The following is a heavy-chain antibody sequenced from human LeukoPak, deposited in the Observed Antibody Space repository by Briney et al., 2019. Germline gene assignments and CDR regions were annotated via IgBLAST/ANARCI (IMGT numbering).Heavy chain of an antibody. D-gene: IGHD6-19*01. CDR2: ISGSGGST. CDR3: AKDLEYSSGWSGPPFDP. J-gene: IGHJ5*02. V-gene: IGHV3-23*01. CDR1: GFTFSSYA. Sequence: GGSLRLSCAASGFTFSSYAMSWVRQAPGKGLEWVSAISGSGGSTYYADPVKGRFTISRDNSKNTLYLQMNSLRAEDTAVYYCAKDLEYSSGWSGPPFDPWGQGTLVTVSS.